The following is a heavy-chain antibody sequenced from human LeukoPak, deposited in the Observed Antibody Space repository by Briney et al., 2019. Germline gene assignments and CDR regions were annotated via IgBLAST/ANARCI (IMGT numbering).Heavy chain of an antibody. Sequence: ASVKVSCKAPGYTFTSYYMHWVRQAPGQGLEWMGIINPSGGSTSYAQKFQGRVTMTRDTSTSTAYMELSSLRSEDTAVYYCARVTSRFWTGYYDPFDIWGQGTMVTVSS. CDR3: ARVTSRFWTGYYDPFDI. V-gene: IGHV1-46*01. CDR2: INPSGGST. CDR1: GYTFTSYY. J-gene: IGHJ3*02. D-gene: IGHD3/OR15-3a*01.